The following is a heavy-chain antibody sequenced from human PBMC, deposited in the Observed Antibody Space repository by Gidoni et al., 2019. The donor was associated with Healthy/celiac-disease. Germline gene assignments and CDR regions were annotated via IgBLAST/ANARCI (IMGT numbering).Heavy chain of an antibody. CDR2: ISYDGSNK. V-gene: IGHV3-30*18. D-gene: IGHD3-10*01. CDR1: GFTFSSYG. Sequence: QVQLVESGGGVVQPGRSLRLSCAASGFTFSSYGMHWVRQAPGKGLEWVAVISYDGSNKYYADSVKGRFTISRDNSKNTLYLQMNSLRAEDTAVYYCAKDGGSGSYYNNQYYYYGMDVWGQGTTVTVSS. J-gene: IGHJ6*02. CDR3: AKDGGSGSYYNNQYYYYGMDV.